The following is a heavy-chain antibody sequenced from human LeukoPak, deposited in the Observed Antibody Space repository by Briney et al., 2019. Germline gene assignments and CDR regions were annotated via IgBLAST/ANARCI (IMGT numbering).Heavy chain of an antibody. CDR2: IRYDGNNK. CDR3: ARGPLQEFAFDC. CDR1: GFIFSSYG. Sequence: GGSLRLSCAASGFIFSSYGMHWVRQAPGKGLEWVAFIRYDGNNKKYADSVKGRFTISRDNSKNTLYLQMGSLRAEDMAVYYCARGPLQEFAFDCWGQGTLVTVSS. D-gene: IGHD3-10*01. V-gene: IGHV3-30*02. J-gene: IGHJ4*02.